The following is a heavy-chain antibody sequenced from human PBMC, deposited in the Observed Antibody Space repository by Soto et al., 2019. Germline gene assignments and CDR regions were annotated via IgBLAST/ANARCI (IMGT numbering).Heavy chain of an antibody. Sequence: GESLKISCKGSGYRFTSYWIGWVRQMPGKGLEWMGIIYLGDSNTRYSPSFQGQVTISADKSISTAYLQWSSLKASDTAIYYCARQEYCSSTSCYTADSGGQGTLVTVSS. V-gene: IGHV5-51*01. CDR2: IYLGDSNT. J-gene: IGHJ4*02. CDR1: GYRFTSYW. D-gene: IGHD2-2*02. CDR3: ARQEYCSSTSCYTADS.